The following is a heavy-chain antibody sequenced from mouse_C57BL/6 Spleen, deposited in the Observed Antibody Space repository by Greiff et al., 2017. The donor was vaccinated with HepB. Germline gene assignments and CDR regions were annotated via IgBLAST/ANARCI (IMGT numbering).Heavy chain of an antibody. V-gene: IGHV1-55*01. D-gene: IGHD3-3*01. CDR1: GYTFTSYW. CDR2: IYPGSGST. CDR3: ARGEGREFAY. Sequence: VQLQQSGAELVKPGASVKMSCKASGYTFTSYWITWVKQRPGQGLEWIGDIYPGSGSTNYNEKFKSKATLTVDPSSSTADMQHSSLTSEDSAVCYGARGEGREFAYWGQGTLVTVSA. J-gene: IGHJ3*01.